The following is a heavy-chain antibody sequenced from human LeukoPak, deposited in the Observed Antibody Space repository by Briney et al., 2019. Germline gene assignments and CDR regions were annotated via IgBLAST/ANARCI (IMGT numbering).Heavy chain of an antibody. Sequence: GGSLRLSCAASGFTFSSYAMHWVRQAPGKGLEWVAVISYDGSNKYYADSVKGRFTISRDNSKNTLYLQMNSLRAEDTAVYYCARYGSGSFVDYWGQGTLVTVSS. CDR1: GFTFSSYA. CDR2: ISYDGSNK. CDR3: ARYGSGSFVDY. V-gene: IGHV3-30-3*01. D-gene: IGHD3-10*01. J-gene: IGHJ4*02.